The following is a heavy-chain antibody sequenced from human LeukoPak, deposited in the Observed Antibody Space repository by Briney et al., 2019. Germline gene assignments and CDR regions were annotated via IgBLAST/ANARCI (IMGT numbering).Heavy chain of an antibody. CDR3: ARYSGYVGYYGMDV. CDR1: GFTFSDYY. J-gene: IGHJ6*02. V-gene: IGHV3-11*01. CDR2: ISSSGSTI. Sequence: GRTLRLSCAASGFTFSDYYMSWIRQAPGKGLERDSYISSSGSTIYYADSVKGRFTISRDNAKNSLYLQMNSLRAEDTAVYYCARYSGYVGYYGMDVWGQGTTVTVSS. D-gene: IGHD5-12*01.